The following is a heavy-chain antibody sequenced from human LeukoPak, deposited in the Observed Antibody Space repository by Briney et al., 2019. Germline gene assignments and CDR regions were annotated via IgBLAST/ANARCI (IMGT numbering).Heavy chain of an antibody. CDR1: GYTFTGYY. CDR2: INPNSGGT. CDR3: ARGWRKYQLPTTYYFDY. D-gene: IGHD2-2*01. J-gene: IGHJ4*02. Sequence: EASVKVSCKASGYTFTGYYMHWVRQAPGQGLEWMGWINPNSGGTNYAQKFQGRVTITTDESTSTAYMELSSLRSEDTAVYYCARGWRKYQLPTTYYFDYWGQGTLVTVSS. V-gene: IGHV1-2*02.